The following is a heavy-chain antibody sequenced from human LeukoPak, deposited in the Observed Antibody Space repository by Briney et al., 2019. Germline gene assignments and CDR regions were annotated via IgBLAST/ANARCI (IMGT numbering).Heavy chain of an antibody. CDR2: INPNSGGT. CDR3: ARAKGPHYYYYYGMDV. V-gene: IGHV1-2*02. Sequence: GASVKVSCKASGYTFTGYYMRWVRQAPGQGLEWMGWINPNSGGTNYAQKFQGRVTMTRDTSISTAYMELSRLRSDDTAVYYCARAKGPHYYYYYGMDVWGQGTTVTVSS. CDR1: GYTFTGYY. J-gene: IGHJ6*02.